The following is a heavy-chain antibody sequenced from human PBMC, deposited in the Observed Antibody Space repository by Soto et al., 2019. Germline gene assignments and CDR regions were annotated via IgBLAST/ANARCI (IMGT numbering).Heavy chain of an antibody. CDR2: IYYSGST. CDR3: ARPASSGWYPLDY. V-gene: IGHV4-39*01. J-gene: IGHJ4*02. Sequence: SETLSLTCTVSGGSISSSIYYWGWIRQPPGKGLEWIGSIYYSGSTYYNPSLKSRVTISVDTSKNQFSLKLSSVTAADTAVYYCARPASSGWYPLDYWGQGTLVTVSS. D-gene: IGHD6-19*01. CDR1: GGSISSSIYY.